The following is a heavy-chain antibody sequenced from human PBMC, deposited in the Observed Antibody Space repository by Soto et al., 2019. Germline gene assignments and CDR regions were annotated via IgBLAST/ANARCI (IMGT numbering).Heavy chain of an antibody. J-gene: IGHJ5*02. CDR1: GFTFSSYA. V-gene: IGHV3-23*01. Sequence: EVQLLESGGGLVQPGGSLRLSCAASGFTFSSYAMSWVRQAPGKGLEWVSAISGSGGSTYYSDSVKGRFTISRDNSKNTLYLQMNSLRAEDTAVYYCAKDPSQWDPTEGFDPWCQGTLVTVSA. CDR3: AKDPSQWDPTEGFDP. D-gene: IGHD1-26*01. CDR2: ISGSGGST.